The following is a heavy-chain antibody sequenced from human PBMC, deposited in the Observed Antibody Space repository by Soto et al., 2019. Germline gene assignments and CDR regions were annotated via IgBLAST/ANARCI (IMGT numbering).Heavy chain of an antibody. V-gene: IGHV3-23*01. CDR3: AKDTHGGNSQYCFDD. Sequence: GGSLRLSCAASGFTFISYAMSWGLQAPWKGLEWVSAISGSGGSTYYADSVKGRFTISRDNSKNTLYLQMNSLRAEDTAVYYCAKDTHGGNSQYCFDDWGQGTLVTVSS. CDR1: GFTFISYA. J-gene: IGHJ4*01. CDR2: ISGSGGST. D-gene: IGHD2-21*02.